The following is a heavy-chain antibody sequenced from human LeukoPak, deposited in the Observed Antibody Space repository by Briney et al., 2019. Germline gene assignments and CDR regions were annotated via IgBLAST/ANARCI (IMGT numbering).Heavy chain of an antibody. CDR1: GGSFSGYY. D-gene: IGHD3-22*01. V-gene: IGHV4-34*01. Sequence: SETLSLTCAVYGGSFSGYYRSWIRQPPGKGLEWIGEINHSGSTNYNPSLKSRVTISVDTSKNQFSLKLSSVTAADTAVYYCARGPRRYYDSSGRGFDPWGQGTLVTVSS. CDR2: INHSGST. CDR3: ARGPRRYYDSSGRGFDP. J-gene: IGHJ5*02.